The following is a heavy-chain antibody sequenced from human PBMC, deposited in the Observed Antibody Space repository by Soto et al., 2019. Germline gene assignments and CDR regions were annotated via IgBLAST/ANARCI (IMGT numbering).Heavy chain of an antibody. Sequence: PSETLSLTCAVYGGSFSGYYWSWIRQPPGKGLEWIGEINHSGSTNYNPSLKSRVTISVDTSKNQFSLKLSSVTAADTAVYYCARRGYSYGRPGDYFDYWGPGALVTVSS. CDR2: INHSGST. CDR1: GGSFSGYY. D-gene: IGHD5-18*01. CDR3: ARRGYSYGRPGDYFDY. J-gene: IGHJ4*02. V-gene: IGHV4-34*01.